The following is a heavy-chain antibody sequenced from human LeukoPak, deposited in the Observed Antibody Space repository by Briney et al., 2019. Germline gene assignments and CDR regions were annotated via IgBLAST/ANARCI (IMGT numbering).Heavy chain of an antibody. Sequence: ASVNVSCRASGGTFSSFAISWVRQAPGQGLEWMGGNIPIFGTANYAQKFQGRVRITADESTSTAYMGLSSLRSEDTEVYYCASQTWSGYYGSGSYGYYYYYMDVWGKGTTVTISS. CDR2: NIPIFGTA. CDR3: ASQTWSGYYGSGSYGYYYYYMDV. CDR1: GGTFSSFA. J-gene: IGHJ6*03. V-gene: IGHV1-69*13. D-gene: IGHD3-10*01.